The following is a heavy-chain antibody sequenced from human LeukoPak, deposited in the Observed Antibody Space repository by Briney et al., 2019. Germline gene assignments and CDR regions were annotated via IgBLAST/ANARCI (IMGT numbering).Heavy chain of an antibody. D-gene: IGHD1-26*01. J-gene: IGHJ3*02. Sequence: SETLSLTCTASGGSISSFYWSWIRQPAGKGLEWIGRIYTSGSTNYNPSLKSRVSMSVDTSKNQFSLRLSSVTAADTAVYYCAVGILYSGISIPGFDIWGQGTMVTVSS. V-gene: IGHV4-4*07. CDR2: IYTSGST. CDR3: AVGILYSGISIPGFDI. CDR1: GGSISSFY.